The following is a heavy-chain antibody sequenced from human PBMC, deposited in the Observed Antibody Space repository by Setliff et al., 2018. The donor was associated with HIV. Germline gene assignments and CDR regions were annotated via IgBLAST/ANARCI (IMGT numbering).Heavy chain of an antibody. J-gene: IGHJ4*02. Sequence: GGSLRLSCAGSGFTFASHGMIWVRQAPGRGLEWLSYINPAGITMYYADSVKGRFTISRDNSKNTLYLQMNSLRAEDTAVYYCAKTSGSYWGPLGYWGQGTLVTVSS. CDR3: AKTSGSYWGPLGY. V-gene: IGHV3-NL1*01. CDR1: GFTFASHG. CDR2: INPAGITM. D-gene: IGHD3-10*01.